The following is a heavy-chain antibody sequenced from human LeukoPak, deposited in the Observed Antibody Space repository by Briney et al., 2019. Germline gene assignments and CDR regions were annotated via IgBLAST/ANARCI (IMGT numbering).Heavy chain of an antibody. CDR2: IYYSGST. D-gene: IGHD3-3*01. J-gene: IGHJ4*02. V-gene: IGHV4-59*01. CDR1: GGSISSYC. Sequence: SETLSLTSTVSGGSISSYCWSWIRQPPGKGLEWIGCIYYSGSTNYNPSLKSRVTISVDTSKNQFSLKLSSVTAADTAVFYCARAVADFWSGQYYFDYWGQGTLVTVSS. CDR3: ARAVADFWSGQYYFDY.